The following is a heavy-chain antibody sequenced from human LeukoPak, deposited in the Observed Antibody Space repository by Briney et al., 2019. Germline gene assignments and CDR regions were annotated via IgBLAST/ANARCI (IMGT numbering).Heavy chain of an antibody. V-gene: IGHV3-21*01. CDR1: GFTVSSNY. D-gene: IGHD4/OR15-4a*01. J-gene: IGHJ3*01. CDR3: ARMGSALEVGANGFDV. CDR2: ISASGSYI. Sequence: GGSLRLSCAASGFTVSSNYMSWVRQVPGKGLEWLSSISASGSYIFYTDSVRGRFTISRDNAKNSLYLQMSSLRVEDTAVYYCARMGSALEVGANGFDVWGPGTMVTVSS.